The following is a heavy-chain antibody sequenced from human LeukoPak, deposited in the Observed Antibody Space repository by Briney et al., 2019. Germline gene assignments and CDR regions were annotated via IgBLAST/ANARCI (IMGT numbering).Heavy chain of an antibody. J-gene: IGHJ4*02. CDR2: INPSGGST. V-gene: IGHV1-46*01. CDR1: GYTFTSYY. D-gene: IGHD3-22*01. Sequence: ASVKVSCKESGYTFTSYYMHWVRQAPGQGLEWMGIINPSGGSTSYAQKFQGRVTMTRDTSTSTVYMELSSLRSEDTAVYYCAREARQMGNYYDSSGYPYYFDYWGQGTLVTVSS. CDR3: AREARQMGNYYDSSGYPYYFDY.